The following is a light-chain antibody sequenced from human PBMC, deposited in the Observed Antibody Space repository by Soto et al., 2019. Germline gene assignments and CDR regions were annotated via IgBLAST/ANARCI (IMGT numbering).Light chain of an antibody. CDR1: SSNIGAGYD. J-gene: IGLJ3*02. CDR3: QSYDSSLSGSWV. V-gene: IGLV1-40*01. CDR2: GNH. Sequence: QLVLTQPPSVSGAPGQGVTISCTGGSSNIGAGYDVHWYQHLPGTSPKLLIYGNHNRPSGVPDRFSGSKSGTSASLAITDLQAEDEADYYCQSYDSSLSGSWVFGGGTQLTVL.